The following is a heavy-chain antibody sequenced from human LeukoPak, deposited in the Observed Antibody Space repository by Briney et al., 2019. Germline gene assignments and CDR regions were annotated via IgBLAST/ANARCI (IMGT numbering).Heavy chain of an antibody. V-gene: IGHV3-48*04. CDR3: ARDSAYGDYSY. D-gene: IGHD4-17*01. CDR2: ISSSSSTI. CDR1: GFTFSSYW. Sequence: GGSLRLSCAASGFTFSSYWMNWVRQAPGKGLEWVSYISSSSSTIYYADSVKGRFTISRDNAKNSLYLQMNSLRAEDTAVYYCARDSAYGDYSYWGQGTLVTVSS. J-gene: IGHJ4*02.